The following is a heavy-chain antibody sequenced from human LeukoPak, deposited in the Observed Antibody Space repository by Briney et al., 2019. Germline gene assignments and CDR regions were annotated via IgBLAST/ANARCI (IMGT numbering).Heavy chain of an antibody. CDR1: GGSISSSSYY. V-gene: IGHV4-39*01. Sequence: SETLSLTCTVSGGSISSSSYYWGWIRQPPGKGLEWIGSIYYSGSTYYNPSLKSLVTISVDTSKNQFSLKLSSVTAADTAVYYCARIGTPDGSGSYYILDYWGQGTLVTVSS. CDR3: ARIGTPDGSGSYYILDY. J-gene: IGHJ4*02. D-gene: IGHD3-10*01. CDR2: IYYSGST.